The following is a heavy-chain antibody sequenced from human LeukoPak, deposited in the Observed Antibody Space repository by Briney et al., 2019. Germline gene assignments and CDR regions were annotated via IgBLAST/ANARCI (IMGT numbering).Heavy chain of an antibody. Sequence: ASVKVSCKASGYTFTGYYMHWVRQAPGQGLEWMGWINPNSGGTNYAQKFQGRVTMTRDTSISTAYLELSRLRSDDTAVYYCARGRPLDSSSWYEMPDYWGQGTLVTVSS. CDR2: INPNSGGT. CDR3: ARGRPLDSSSWYEMPDY. V-gene: IGHV1-2*02. CDR1: GYTFTGYY. J-gene: IGHJ4*02. D-gene: IGHD6-13*01.